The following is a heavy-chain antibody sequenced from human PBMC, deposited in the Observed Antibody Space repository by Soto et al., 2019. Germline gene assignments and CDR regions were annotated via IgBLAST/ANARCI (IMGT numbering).Heavy chain of an antibody. V-gene: IGHV3-33*01. CDR1: GFTFSSYG. CDR2: IWYDGSNK. D-gene: IGHD5-18*01. CDR3: ARGESYGYFDP. J-gene: IGHJ5*02. Sequence: GGSLRLSCAASGFTFSSYGMHWVRQAPGKGLEWVAVIWYDGSNKYYADSVKGRFTISRDNSKNTLYLQMNSLRAEDTAVYYCARGESYGYFDPWGQGTLVTVSS.